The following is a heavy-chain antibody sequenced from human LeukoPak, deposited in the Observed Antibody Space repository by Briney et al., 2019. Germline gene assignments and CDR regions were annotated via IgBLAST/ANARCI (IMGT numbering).Heavy chain of an antibody. CDR3: ATKLDRLATSDY. CDR2: IYDGGST. CDR1: GFTVSSNS. Sequence: GGSLRLSCAASGFTVSSNSISWVRQAPGKGLEWVSVIYDGGSTYHTDSVKGRFSISRDNIKDTLYLEMNSPRVEDTAVYTCATKLDRLATSDYWGQGTLVTVSS. V-gene: IGHV3-66*01. D-gene: IGHD5-12*01. J-gene: IGHJ4*02.